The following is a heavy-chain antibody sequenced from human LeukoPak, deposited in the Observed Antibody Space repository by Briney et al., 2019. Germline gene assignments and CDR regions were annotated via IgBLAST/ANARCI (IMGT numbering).Heavy chain of an antibody. V-gene: IGHV1-18*01. CDR1: GYTFTSYG. J-gene: IGHJ4*02. CDR2: ISAYNGNT. Sequence: ASVKVSCKASGYTFTSYGISWVRRAPGQGLEWMGWISAYNGNTNYAQKLQGRVTITTDKSTSTAYMELRSLRSDDTAVYYCARGPKRAVVPAARLFDYWGQGTLVTVSS. CDR3: ARGPKRAVVPAARLFDY. D-gene: IGHD2-2*01.